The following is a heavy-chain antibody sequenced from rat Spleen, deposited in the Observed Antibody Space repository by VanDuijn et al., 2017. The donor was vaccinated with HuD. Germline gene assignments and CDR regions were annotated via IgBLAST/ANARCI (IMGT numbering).Heavy chain of an antibody. CDR3: ARRHYGYTDYFDY. Sequence: EVQLVESDGGLVQPGRSLKLSCAASGFTFSDYGMAWVRQAPTKGLEWVATISYGETSGHSSTYYRDSVKGRFTISRDIAKSTLSLQMDSLRSEDTATYYCARRHYGYTDYFDYWGQGVMVTVSS. D-gene: IGHD1-9*01. CDR1: GFTFSDYG. J-gene: IGHJ2*01. V-gene: IGHV5-29*01. CDR2: ISYGETSGHSST.